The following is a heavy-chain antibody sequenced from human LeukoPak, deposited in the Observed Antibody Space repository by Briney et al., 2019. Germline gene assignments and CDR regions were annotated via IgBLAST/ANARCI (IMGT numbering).Heavy chain of an antibody. Sequence: SETLSLTCAVYGGSFNTFYWSWIRQPPGKGLEWIGQINRYGSANYNPSLKSRVAISLATSKNKFSLKVTSVTAADTAVYYCARDSPYSPHDSWGQGTLVTVSS. CDR1: GGSFNTFY. CDR3: ARDSPYSPHDS. V-gene: IGHV4-34*01. CDR2: INRYGSA. D-gene: IGHD4-11*01. J-gene: IGHJ4*02.